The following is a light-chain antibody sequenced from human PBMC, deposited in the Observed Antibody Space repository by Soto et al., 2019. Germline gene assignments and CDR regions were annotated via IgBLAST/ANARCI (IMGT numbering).Light chain of an antibody. V-gene: IGKV3-20*01. Sequence: EIVLTQYPGTLSLSPGERATLSCRASQSVSSSYFAWYQQKPGQAPRLVIYGASSRATGIPGRFSGSGSGTDFTLTISRMEPDDFAVYYCQQCGSGITFGQGTRLEIK. J-gene: IGKJ5*01. CDR1: QSVSSSY. CDR2: GAS. CDR3: QQCGSGIT.